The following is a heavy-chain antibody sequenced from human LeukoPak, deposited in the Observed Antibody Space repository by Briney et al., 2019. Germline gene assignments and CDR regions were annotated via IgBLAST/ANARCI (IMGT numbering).Heavy chain of an antibody. Sequence: SETLSLTCAVYGGSFSAYYWSWIRQPPGKGLEWIGEINHSGTTNYNPSLKTRVTMSVDTSKNQFSLKLSSVTAADTALYYCARNRGYGYKYWGQGTVVTVSS. CDR1: GGSFSAYY. J-gene: IGHJ4*02. V-gene: IGHV4-34*01. CDR2: INHSGTT. D-gene: IGHD5-18*01. CDR3: ARNRGYGYKY.